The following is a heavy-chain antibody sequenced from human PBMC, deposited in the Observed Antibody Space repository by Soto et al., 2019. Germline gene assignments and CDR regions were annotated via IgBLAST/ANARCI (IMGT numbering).Heavy chain of an antibody. J-gene: IGHJ4*02. V-gene: IGHV1-3*05. CDR2: INAGNGNT. CDR3: AGESYGGEVDY. Sequence: QVQLVQSGAEEKKPGASVKVSCKASGYTFTSYAMHWVRQAPGQRLEWMGWINAGNGNTKYSQKFQGRVTITRDTTASTAYMELSSMRSEDTAVYYCAGESYGGEVDYWGQGTLVTVSS. CDR1: GYTFTSYA. D-gene: IGHD4-17*01.